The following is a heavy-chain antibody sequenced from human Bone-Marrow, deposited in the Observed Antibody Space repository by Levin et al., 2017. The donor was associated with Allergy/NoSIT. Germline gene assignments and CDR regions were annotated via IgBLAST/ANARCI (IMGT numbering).Heavy chain of an antibody. CDR1: GFSFSNHW. CDR2: IKKDGREK. CDR3: GRDSLARGPAGSYIDF. Sequence: GGSLRLSCAASGFSFSNHWMTWVRQAPGKGLEWVAIIKKDGREKYYVDSVQGRFTISRDNARGSLYLEMNSLRAEDMAIFYCGRDSLARGPAGSYIDFWGQGTVVTVSS. V-gene: IGHV3-7*01. J-gene: IGHJ4*02. D-gene: IGHD1-14*01.